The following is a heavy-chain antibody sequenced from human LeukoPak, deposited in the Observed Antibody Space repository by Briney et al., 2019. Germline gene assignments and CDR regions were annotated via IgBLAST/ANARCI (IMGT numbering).Heavy chain of an antibody. CDR3: ASIRNRRGYSYGNHGY. V-gene: IGHV4-34*01. J-gene: IGHJ4*02. CDR2: INHSGST. Sequence: SESLSLTCAVYGGSFSGYYWSWIRQPPGKGPEWIGEINHSGSTNYNLSLKSRVTISVDTSKNQFSLKLSSVTAADTAVYYCASIRNRRGYSYGNHGYWGQGTLVTVSS. CDR1: GGSFSGYY. D-gene: IGHD5-18*01.